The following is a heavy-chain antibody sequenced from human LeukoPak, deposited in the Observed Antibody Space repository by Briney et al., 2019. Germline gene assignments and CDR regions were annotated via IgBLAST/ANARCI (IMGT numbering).Heavy chain of an antibody. CDR2: ISSSSSTI. CDR3: ARDRAHYYDSSGYYGDFDY. J-gene: IGHJ4*02. V-gene: IGHV3-48*01. D-gene: IGHD3-22*01. Sequence: GGSLGLSCAASGFTFSSYSMNWVRQAPGKGLEWVSYISSSSSTIYYADSVKGRFTISRDNAKNSLYLQMNSLRAEDTAVYYCARDRAHYYDSSGYYGDFDYWGQGTLVTVSS. CDR1: GFTFSSYS.